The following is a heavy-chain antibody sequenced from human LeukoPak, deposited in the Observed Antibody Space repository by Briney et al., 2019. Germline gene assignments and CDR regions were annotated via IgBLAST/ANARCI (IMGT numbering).Heavy chain of an antibody. V-gene: IGHV4-34*01. J-gene: IGHJ4*02. Sequence: PSETLSLTCAVYGGSFSGYYWSWIRQPPGKGLEWIGEINHSGSTNYNPSLKSRVTISVDPPKNQFSLKLSSVTAADTAVYYCASTYYYDSSGYYYLFDYWGQGTLVTVSS. CDR2: INHSGST. CDR1: GGSFSGYY. D-gene: IGHD3-22*01. CDR3: ASTYYYDSSGYYYLFDY.